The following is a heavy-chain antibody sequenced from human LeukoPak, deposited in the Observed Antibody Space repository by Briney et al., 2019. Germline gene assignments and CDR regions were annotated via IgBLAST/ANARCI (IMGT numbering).Heavy chain of an antibody. D-gene: IGHD1-26*01. J-gene: IGHJ4*02. CDR3: ARRSDSGSDDGEDYFDY. CDR1: GGSIYSTTFY. Sequence: PSETLSLTCTVSGGSIYSTTFYWGWIRQPPGKGLEWIGSMYYDGSTYRNPSLKSRVTISVDTSNNQFSLKLTSVTAADTAVDFCARRSDSGSDDGEDYFDYWGQGTLVTVSS. V-gene: IGHV4-39*01. CDR2: MYYDGST.